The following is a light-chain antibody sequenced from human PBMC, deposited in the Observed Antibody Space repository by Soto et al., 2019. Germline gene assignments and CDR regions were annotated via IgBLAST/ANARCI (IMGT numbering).Light chain of an antibody. V-gene: IGKV1-27*01. CDR3: QKYNSAPWT. CDR2: AAS. J-gene: IGKJ1*01. Sequence: DIQMTQSPSSLSTSVGDRVTITCRASQGISNYLAWYQQKPGKVPKLLIYAASTLQSGVPSRFSGSGSGTDFTLTISSLQPEYVATYYCQKYNSAPWTFGQGTNVEIK. CDR1: QGISNY.